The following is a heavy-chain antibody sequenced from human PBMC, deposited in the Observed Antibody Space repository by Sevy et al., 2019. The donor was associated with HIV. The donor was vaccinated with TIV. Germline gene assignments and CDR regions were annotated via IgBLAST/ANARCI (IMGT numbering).Heavy chain of an antibody. CDR3: AWAGDYGDYNPYYYGMDV. J-gene: IGHJ6*02. D-gene: IGHD4-17*01. V-gene: IGHV1-69*13. Sequence: NNRGASVKVSCKASGGTFSSYAISWVRQAPGQGLEWMGGIIPIFGTANYAQKSQGRVTITADESTSTAYMELSSLSSEDTAVYYCAWAGDYGDYNPYYYGMDVWGQGTTVTVSS. CDR1: GGTFSSYA. CDR2: IIPIFGTA.